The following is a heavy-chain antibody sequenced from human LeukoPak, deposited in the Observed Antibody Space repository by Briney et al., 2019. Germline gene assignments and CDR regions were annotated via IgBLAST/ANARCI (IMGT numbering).Heavy chain of an antibody. D-gene: IGHD3-10*01. Sequence: PGGSLRLSCAASGFSFGTYGMHWVRQAPGKGLEWVAAIWYDGNNKYYADSVKGRFTISRDNSKKTLYLEMNSLRAEDTAVSYCARDLGSGTSLSYFDFWGQGTLVTVSS. CDR3: ARDLGSGTSLSYFDF. V-gene: IGHV3-33*01. CDR2: IWYDGNNK. J-gene: IGHJ4*02. CDR1: GFSFGTYG.